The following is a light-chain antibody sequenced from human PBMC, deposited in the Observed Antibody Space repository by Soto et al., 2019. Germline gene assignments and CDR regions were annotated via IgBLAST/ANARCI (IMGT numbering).Light chain of an antibody. V-gene: IGKV3-15*01. Sequence: EIVLTQSPCTLSLSARDRVALTCRASQSVRSKLAWYQQKPGQAPRLLIYGASTMATGIPSRFSGSGSGTDFTLTISSLQPEDFATYYCQQSYSTSVTFGQGTKVDIK. J-gene: IGKJ1*01. CDR1: QSVRSK. CDR2: GAS. CDR3: QQSYSTSVT.